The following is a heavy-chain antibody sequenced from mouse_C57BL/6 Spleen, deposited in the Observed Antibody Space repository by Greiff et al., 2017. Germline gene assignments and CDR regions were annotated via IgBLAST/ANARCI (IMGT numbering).Heavy chain of an antibody. Sequence: QVQLQQSGPELVKPGASVKISCKASGYAFSSSWMNWVKQRPGKGLEWIGRIYPGDGDTNYNGKFKGKATLTADKSSRTAYMHDRSLTSEGSAVYICDKEGFDYWGQGTTLTVSA. V-gene: IGHV1-82*01. J-gene: IGHJ2*01. CDR3: DKEGFDY. CDR2: IYPGDGDT. CDR1: GYAFSSSW.